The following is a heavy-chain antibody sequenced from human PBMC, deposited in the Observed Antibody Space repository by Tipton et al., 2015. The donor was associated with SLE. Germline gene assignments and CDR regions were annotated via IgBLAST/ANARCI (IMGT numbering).Heavy chain of an antibody. CDR2: IYYSGST. V-gene: IGHV4-39*07. CDR1: GGSISSSSYY. CDR3: ARLYYGDHFDY. Sequence: TLSLTCTVSGGSISSSSYYWGWIRQPPGKGLEWIGSIYYSGSTYYNPSLKSRVTISVDTSKNQFSLKLSSVTAADTAVYYCARLYYGDHFDYWGQGTLVTVSS. D-gene: IGHD4-17*01. J-gene: IGHJ4*02.